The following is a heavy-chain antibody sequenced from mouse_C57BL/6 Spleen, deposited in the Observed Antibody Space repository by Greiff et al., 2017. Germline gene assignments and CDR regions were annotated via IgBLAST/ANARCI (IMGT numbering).Heavy chain of an antibody. V-gene: IGHV1-9*01. CDR2: ILPGGGST. D-gene: IGHD4-1*01. J-gene: IGHJ3*01. CDR1: GFTFTGYW. CDR3: ARWDWDRRFAY. Sequence: QVQLQQSGAELMKPGASVKLSCTATGFTFTGYWIEWVKQRPGHGLEWIGAILPGGGSTNYTEKFKGKATFTADTSSNTAYMQLSSLTAEDSAIYYCARWDWDRRFAYWGQGTLVTVSA.